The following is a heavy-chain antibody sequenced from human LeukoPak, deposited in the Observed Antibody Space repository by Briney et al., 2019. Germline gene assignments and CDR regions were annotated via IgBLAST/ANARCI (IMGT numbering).Heavy chain of an antibody. D-gene: IGHD3-22*01. Sequence: GGSLRLSCAASGFTFSSYSMNWVRQAPGKGLEWVSSISISSSYIYYADPVKGRFTISRDNAKNPLYLQMNSLRAEDTAVYYCARGLYYDSSGYEPLDYWGQGTLVTVSS. CDR3: ARGLYYDSSGYEPLDY. J-gene: IGHJ4*02. CDR1: GFTFSSYS. V-gene: IGHV3-21*01. CDR2: ISISSSYI.